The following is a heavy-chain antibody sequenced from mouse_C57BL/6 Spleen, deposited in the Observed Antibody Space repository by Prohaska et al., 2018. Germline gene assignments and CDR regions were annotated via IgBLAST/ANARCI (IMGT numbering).Heavy chain of an antibody. CDR2: INPDSSTI. CDR3: ASPNWDWYFDV. CDR1: VIDFSRYW. J-gene: IGHJ1*03. D-gene: IGHD4-1*01. Sequence: EVKLLQSGGGLVQPGGSLKLSCAASVIDFSRYWMSWVRRAPGKGLEWIGEINPDSSTINYAPSLKDKFIISRDNAKNTLYLQMSKVRSEDTALYYCASPNWDWYFDVWGTGTTVTVSS. V-gene: IGHV4-1*01.